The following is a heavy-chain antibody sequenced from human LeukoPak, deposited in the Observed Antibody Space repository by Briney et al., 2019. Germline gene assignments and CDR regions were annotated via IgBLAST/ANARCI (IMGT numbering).Heavy chain of an antibody. V-gene: IGHV3-11*01. CDR3: ARGYSGYDSPSYFDY. CDR2: ISSSGSTI. J-gene: IGHJ4*02. D-gene: IGHD5-12*01. CDR1: GFTFSDYY. Sequence: GGSLRLSCAASGFTFSDYYMSWIRQAPGKGLEWVSYISSSGSTIYYADSVKGRFTISRDNAKNSLYLQMNSLRAEDTAVYHCARGYSGYDSPSYFDYWGQGTLVTVSS.